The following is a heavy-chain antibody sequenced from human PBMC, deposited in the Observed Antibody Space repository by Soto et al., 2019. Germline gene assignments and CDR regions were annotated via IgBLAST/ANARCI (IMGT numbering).Heavy chain of an antibody. V-gene: IGHV1-69*13. CDR2: IIPIFGTA. D-gene: IGHD2-2*01. CDR3: ARDGIVVVPAAVYYYGMDV. J-gene: IGHJ6*02. Sequence: SVKVSCKASGGTFSSYAISWVRQAPGQGLEWMGGIIPIFGTANYAQKFQGRVTITADESTSTAYMELSSLRSEDTAVYYCARDGIVVVPAAVYYYGMDVWGQGTTVTVS. CDR1: GGTFSSYA.